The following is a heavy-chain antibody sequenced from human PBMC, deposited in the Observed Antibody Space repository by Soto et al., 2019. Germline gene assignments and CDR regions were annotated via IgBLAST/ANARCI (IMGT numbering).Heavy chain of an antibody. CDR1: GRSMISYY. D-gene: IGHD3-3*02. V-gene: IGHV4-4*07. CDR2: VYTGGNT. CDR3: AREGDDRHFFFDS. Sequence: SETLSLTCNVSGRSMISYYWSWIRRPAGKGLEWIGRVYTGGNTNYNPSLKSRVTMSVDTSKSQFSLNLTSVTAADTAVYYCAREGDDRHFFFDSWGQGTLVTVSS. J-gene: IGHJ4*02.